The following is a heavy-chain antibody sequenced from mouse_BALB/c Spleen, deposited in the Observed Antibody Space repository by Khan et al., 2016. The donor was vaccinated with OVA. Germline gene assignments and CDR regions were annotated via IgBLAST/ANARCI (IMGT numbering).Heavy chain of an antibody. CDR2: IWGDGST. J-gene: IGHJ4*01. V-gene: IGHV2-3*01. CDR3: AKWCNSYNARDY. D-gene: IGHD2-1*01. CDR1: GISLTSYG. Sequence: QVQLKESGPGLVAPSQSLSITCPVSGISLTSYGVNWVRQPPGKGLEWLGVIWGDGSTNYHSGLKSRLSISKDNSKSQVFLKLNSLQTDDTATYYCAKWCNSYNARDYWGQGTSVTVSS.